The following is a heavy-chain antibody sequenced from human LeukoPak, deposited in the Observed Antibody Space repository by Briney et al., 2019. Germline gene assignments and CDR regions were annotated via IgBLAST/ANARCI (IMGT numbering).Heavy chain of an antibody. CDR1: GFTFSVYA. CDR3: AKDPGRIAAAGRYFDY. D-gene: IGHD6-13*01. Sequence: GGSLRLSCAASGFTFSVYAMSWVRQAPGKGLEWVSAISGSGGSTYYADSVKGRFTISRDNSKNTLYLQMNSLRAEDTAVYYCAKDPGRIAAAGRYFDYWGQGTLVTVSS. CDR2: ISGSGGST. V-gene: IGHV3-23*01. J-gene: IGHJ4*02.